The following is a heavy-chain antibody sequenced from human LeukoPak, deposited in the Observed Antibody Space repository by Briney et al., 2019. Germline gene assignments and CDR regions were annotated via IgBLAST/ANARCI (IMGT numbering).Heavy chain of an antibody. V-gene: IGHV4-61*01. CDR2: IYYSGSI. D-gene: IGHD2-15*01. Sequence: SETLSLTCTVSVGSVSSGSYYWRWIRQPPGKGLDRFGYIYYSGSINYNPSLESRVTISLDTSKNQFSLKLSSVTAADTAVYYCARDGHTGYCSGGSCYPGTFDIWGQGTMVTVSS. CDR1: VGSVSSGSYY. CDR3: ARDGHTGYCSGGSCYPGTFDI. J-gene: IGHJ3*02.